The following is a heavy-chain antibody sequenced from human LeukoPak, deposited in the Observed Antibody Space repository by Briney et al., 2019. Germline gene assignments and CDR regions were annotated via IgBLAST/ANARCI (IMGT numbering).Heavy chain of an antibody. J-gene: IGHJ4*02. CDR3: AKDQGFWSGFLF. Sequence: HPGGSLRLSCEASGFLFRSNGMHWVRQAPGKGLEWVAFVRSDGNVTKYLDSIEGRFTISRDNSKNILYLQLSDVRPDDSAVYFCAKDQGFWSGFLFWGQGTLVTVSS. V-gene: IGHV3-30*02. CDR2: VRSDGNVT. D-gene: IGHD3-3*01. CDR1: GFLFRSNG.